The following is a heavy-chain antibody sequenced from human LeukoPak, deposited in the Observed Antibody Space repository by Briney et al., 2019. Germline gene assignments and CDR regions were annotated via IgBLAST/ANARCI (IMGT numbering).Heavy chain of an antibody. D-gene: IGHD3-10*01. CDR3: ASQGGLLWFGELLGGMDV. V-gene: IGHV3-7*01. CDR2: IKQDGSEK. Sequence: GGSLRLSCAASGFTFSSYWMNWVRQAPGKGLEWVANIKQDGSEKYYVDSVKGRFTISRDNAKNSLYLQMNSLRAEDTAVYYCASQGGLLWFGELLGGMDVWGQGTTVTVSS. J-gene: IGHJ6*02. CDR1: GFTFSSYW.